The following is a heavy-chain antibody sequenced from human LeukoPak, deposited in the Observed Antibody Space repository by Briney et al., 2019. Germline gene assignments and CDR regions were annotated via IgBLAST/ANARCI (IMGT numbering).Heavy chain of an antibody. D-gene: IGHD6-25*01. Sequence: SETLSLACTVSGGSVSSGNYYWSWIRQPPGKGLEWIGYIFYSGSTKYNPSLKSRVTISVDTSKNQFSLKVSSVTAADTAVYYCAREIITAGYYYYMDVWGKGTTVTVSS. CDR1: GGSVSSGNYY. CDR2: IFYSGST. J-gene: IGHJ6*03. V-gene: IGHV4-61*01. CDR3: AREIITAGYYYYMDV.